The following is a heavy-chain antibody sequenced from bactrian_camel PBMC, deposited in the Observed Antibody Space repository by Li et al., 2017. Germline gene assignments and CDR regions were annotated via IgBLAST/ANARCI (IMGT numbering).Heavy chain of an antibody. J-gene: IGHJ4*01. V-gene: IGHV3S55*01. CDR3: AVDFFSGGTCGLEEQDVHV. Sequence: QVQLVESGGGSVQAGGSLRLSCKVSGHSRGSNCVGWYRLPPGRAPAEREGIAAIRRDGGETWYAASVKGRFTISLDNAKNTVYLQMNDLKPEDTATYYCAVDFFSGGTCGLEEQDVHVWGHGTQVTVS. D-gene: IGHD5*01. CDR1: GHSRGSNC. CDR2: IRRDGGET.